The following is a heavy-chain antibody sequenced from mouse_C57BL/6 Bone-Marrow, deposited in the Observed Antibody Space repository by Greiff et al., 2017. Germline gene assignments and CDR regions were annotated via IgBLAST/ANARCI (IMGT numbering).Heavy chain of an antibody. CDR1: GFTFSDFY. CDR3: ARDASDGYYPFAY. V-gene: IGHV7-1*01. D-gene: IGHD2-3*01. CDR2: SRNKANDYTT. J-gene: IGHJ3*01. Sequence: EVMLVDSGGGLVQSGRSLRLSCATSGFTFSDFYMEWVRQAPGKGLEWIAASRNKANDYTTEYSASVKGRFIVSRDTSQSILYLQMNALRAEDTAIYYCARDASDGYYPFAYWGQGTLVTVSA.